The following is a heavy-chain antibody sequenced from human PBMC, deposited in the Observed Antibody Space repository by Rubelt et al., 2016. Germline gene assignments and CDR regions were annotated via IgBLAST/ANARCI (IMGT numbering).Heavy chain of an antibody. Sequence: QVQLQESGPGLVKPSQTLSLTCAVSGGSISSGGYSWSWIRQPPGKGLEWIGYIYYSGSTYYNPSLKSRVTLSVDTSKNQCALKLSAVTAADTAVYYCARFSTTVAFPWFDPWGQGTLVTVSS. CDR3: ARFSTTVAFPWFDP. J-gene: IGHJ5*02. CDR1: GGSISSGGYS. CDR2: IYYSGST. V-gene: IGHV4-30-4*07. D-gene: IGHD4-23*01.